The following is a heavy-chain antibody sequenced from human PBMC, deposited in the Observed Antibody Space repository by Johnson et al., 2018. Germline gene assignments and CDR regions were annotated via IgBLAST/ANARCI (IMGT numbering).Heavy chain of an antibody. CDR3: ARLRYGKLYFNYYIEV. D-gene: IGHD4-17*01. Sequence: QVQLQESGPGLVKPSETLSLTCTVSGGSISDTDYYWGWIRQPPGKGLEWIGNIYYTGSTFYHPSLKSRVTISLDMSKNRFSLKLTLVTAADTAVYYCARLRYGKLYFNYYIEVWGKGTAVTVSS. V-gene: IGHV4-39*07. J-gene: IGHJ6*03. CDR2: IYYTGST. CDR1: GGSISDTDYY.